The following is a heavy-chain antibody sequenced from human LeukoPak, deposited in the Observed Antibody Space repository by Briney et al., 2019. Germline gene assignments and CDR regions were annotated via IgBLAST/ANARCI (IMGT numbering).Heavy chain of an antibody. V-gene: IGHV1-46*01. J-gene: IGHJ4*02. CDR3: ARDLSFDY. CDR1: GYTFASYY. CDR2: IDPGGGST. Sequence: VASVTVSCTASGYTFASYYMHWVRQAPGQGLEWMGIIDPGGGSTSYAQKFQGRVTMTRDTSTSTVYMELSSLRSEDTAVYYCARDLSFDYWGQGTLVTVSS.